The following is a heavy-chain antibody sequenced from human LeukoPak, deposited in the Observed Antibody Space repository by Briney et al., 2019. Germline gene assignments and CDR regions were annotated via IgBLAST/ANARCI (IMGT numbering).Heavy chain of an antibody. D-gene: IGHD3-3*01. V-gene: IGHV1-69*13. J-gene: IGHJ6*03. CDR2: IIPIFGTA. Sequence: SVKVSCKASGGTFSSYAISWVRQAPGQGLEWMGRIIPIFGTANYAQKFQGRVTITADESTSTAYVELSSLRSEDTAVYYCARSSLRFLEWLLSRYYYYMDVWGKGTTVTVSS. CDR1: GGTFSSYA. CDR3: ARSSLRFLEWLLSRYYYYMDV.